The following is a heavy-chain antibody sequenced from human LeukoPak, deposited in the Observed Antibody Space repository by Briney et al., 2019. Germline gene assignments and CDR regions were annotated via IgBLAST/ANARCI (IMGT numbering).Heavy chain of an antibody. CDR2: INHSGST. J-gene: IGHJ4*02. V-gene: IGHV4-34*01. D-gene: IGHD2-2*02. CDR3: ARGPRIVVVPAAISPIDY. CDR1: GGSFSGYY. Sequence: PSETLSLTCAVYGGSFSGYYWSWIRQPPGKGLEWIGEINHSGSTNYSPSLKSRVTISVDTSKNQFSLKLSSVTAADTAVYYCARGPRIVVVPAAISPIDYWGQGTLVTVSS.